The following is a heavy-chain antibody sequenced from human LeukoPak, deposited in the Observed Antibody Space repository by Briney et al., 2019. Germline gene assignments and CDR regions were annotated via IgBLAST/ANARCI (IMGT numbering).Heavy chain of an antibody. CDR2: IYTSGST. CDR3: ASLYSSSWPDAFDI. J-gene: IGHJ3*02. Sequence: SETLSLTCTVSGGSISSGSYYWSWIRQPAGKGLEWIGRIYTSGSTNYNPSLKSRVTISVDTSKNQFSLKLSSVTAADTAVYYCASLYSSSWPDAFDIWGQGTMVTVS. V-gene: IGHV4-61*02. D-gene: IGHD6-13*01. CDR1: GGSISSGSYY.